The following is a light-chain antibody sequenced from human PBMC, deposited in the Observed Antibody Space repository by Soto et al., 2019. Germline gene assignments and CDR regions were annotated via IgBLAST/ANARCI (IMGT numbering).Light chain of an antibody. CDR3: SSHSSSSAYYV. J-gene: IGLJ1*01. CDR1: SSDVGAYNY. CDR2: EVN. Sequence: QSVLTQPASVSGSPGQSITISCTGTSSDVGAYNYVSWYQQYPGKAPKLIIYEVNNRPSGVSNRFSGSKSVNTASLTISGLQAEDEADYYCSSHSSSSAYYVFGTGTKLTVL. V-gene: IGLV2-14*01.